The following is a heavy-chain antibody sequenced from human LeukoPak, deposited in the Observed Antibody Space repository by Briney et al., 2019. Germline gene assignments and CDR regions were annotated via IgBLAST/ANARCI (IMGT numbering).Heavy chain of an antibody. J-gene: IGHJ4*02. Sequence: PSETLSLTCAVSGYSISSYYWSWIRQPPGKGLEWIGYIYYSGSTNYNPSLKSRVTISVDTSKNQFSLKLSSVTAADTAVYYCARGDNYYDSSGYYAYWGQGTLVTVSS. CDR3: ARGDNYYDSSGYYAY. V-gene: IGHV4-59*01. CDR1: GYSISSYY. D-gene: IGHD3-22*01. CDR2: IYYSGST.